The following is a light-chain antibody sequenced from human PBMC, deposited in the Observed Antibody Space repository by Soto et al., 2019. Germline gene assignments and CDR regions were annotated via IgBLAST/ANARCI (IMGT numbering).Light chain of an antibody. CDR3: QSYDGRLRNVV. Sequence: QSVLTQPPSVSGAPGQRVTISCTGSSSNVGGYDVHWYQQLPGAAPKLLIYVNTNRPSGVPDRFSSSKSGTSASLAITGLQAEDEADYYCQSYDGRLRNVVFGGGTKLTVL. CDR2: VNT. CDR1: SSNVGGYD. J-gene: IGLJ2*01. V-gene: IGLV1-40*01.